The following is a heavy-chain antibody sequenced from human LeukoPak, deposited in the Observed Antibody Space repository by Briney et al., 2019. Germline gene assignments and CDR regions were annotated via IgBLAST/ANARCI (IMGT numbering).Heavy chain of an antibody. CDR1: GGTFSSYA. V-gene: IGHV1-69*05. J-gene: IGHJ6*03. Sequence: SVKVSCKASGGTFSSYAISWVRQAPGQGLEWMGGIIPIFGTANYAQKFQGRVTITTDESTSTAYMELSGLRSEDTAVCYCARGIVPAAITDYYYYYMDVWGKGTTVTVSS. CDR3: ARGIVPAAITDYYYYYMDV. D-gene: IGHD2-2*02. CDR2: IIPIFGTA.